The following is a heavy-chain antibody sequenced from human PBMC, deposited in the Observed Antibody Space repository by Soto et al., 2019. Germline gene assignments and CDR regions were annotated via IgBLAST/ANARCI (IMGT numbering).Heavy chain of an antibody. CDR2: ISPYNGNT. CDR3: ARRGLEPDY. V-gene: IGHV1-18*01. Sequence: ASVKVSCKASGYTFSNHGISWVRQAPGQGLEWMGWISPYNGNTNYAQKLQGGVTMTTDTSTSTAYMELTSLRSDDTAMYYCARRGLEPDYWGQGTLVTVSS. CDR1: GYTFSNHG. J-gene: IGHJ4*02.